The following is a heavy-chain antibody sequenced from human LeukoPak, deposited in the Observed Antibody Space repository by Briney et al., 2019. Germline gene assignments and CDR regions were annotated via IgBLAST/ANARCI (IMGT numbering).Heavy chain of an antibody. D-gene: IGHD6-13*01. CDR3: ARGKDRGYSSSWYGY. CDR1: GYIFTSYG. V-gene: IGHV1-2*02. J-gene: IGHJ4*02. CDR2: INPNSGGT. Sequence: ASMKVSCKTSGYIFTSYGINWVRQAPGQGLEWMGWINPNSGGTNYAQKFQGRVTMTRDTSISTAYMELSRLRSDDTAVYYCARGKDRGYSSSWYGYWGQGTLVTVSS.